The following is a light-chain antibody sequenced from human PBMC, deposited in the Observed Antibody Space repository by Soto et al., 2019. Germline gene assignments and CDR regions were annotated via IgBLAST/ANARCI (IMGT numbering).Light chain of an antibody. CDR1: SSDVGGYNY. CDR3: SSYTSSSTVYV. J-gene: IGLJ1*01. Sequence: SVLTKPASVYGSPGQWITISCNGTSSDVGGYNYVSWYQQHPGKAPKLMIYDVSNRPSGVSNRFSGSKSGNTASLTISGLQAEDEADYYCSSYTSSSTVYVFGTGTKVT. V-gene: IGLV2-14*01. CDR2: DVS.